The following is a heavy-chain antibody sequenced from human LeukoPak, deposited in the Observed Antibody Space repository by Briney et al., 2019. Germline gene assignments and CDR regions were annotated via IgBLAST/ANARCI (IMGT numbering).Heavy chain of an antibody. D-gene: IGHD3-22*01. Sequence: SETLSLTCTVSGGSISSSSYYWGWIRQPPGKGLEWIGSIYYSGSTYYNPSLKSRVTISVDTSKNQFSLKLSSVTAADTGVYYCTRHRRSSYYYDSSGIHWGQGTLLTVSS. CDR2: IYYSGST. J-gene: IGHJ4*02. CDR1: GGSISSSSYY. CDR3: TRHRRSSYYYDSSGIH. V-gene: IGHV4-39*01.